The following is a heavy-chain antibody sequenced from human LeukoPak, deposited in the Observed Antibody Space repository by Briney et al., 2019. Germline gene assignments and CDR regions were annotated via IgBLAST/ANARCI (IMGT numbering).Heavy chain of an antibody. D-gene: IGHD2-2*01. J-gene: IGHJ4*02. V-gene: IGHV3-21*01. CDR1: GFTFSRYS. CDR3: ARDPPLGSCSTISCPHLDY. CDR2: ISSSSSFI. Sequence: GGSLRLSCAASGFTFSRYSINWVRQAPGKGLEWVSSISSSSSFIYYADSVKGRFTISRYNAKNSLYLQMNSLRAEDTAVYYCARDPPLGSCSTISCPHLDYWGQGTLVTVSS.